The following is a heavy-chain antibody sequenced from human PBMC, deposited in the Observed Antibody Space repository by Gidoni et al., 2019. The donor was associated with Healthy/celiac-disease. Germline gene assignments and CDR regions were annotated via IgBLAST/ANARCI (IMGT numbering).Heavy chain of an antibody. D-gene: IGHD6-13*01. J-gene: IGHJ5*02. Sequence: QLPLQESGPGLLKPSETLSSPCTVPGASIGISSYYWGWIRQPPGKGLAWIGSIYYSGSTYYNPSLKSRVTISVDRSKNQFSLKLSSVTAADTAVYYCARGDIAAAPKYNWFDPWGQGTLVTVSS. CDR3: ARGDIAAAPKYNWFDP. CDR1: GASIGISSYY. CDR2: IYYSGST. V-gene: IGHV4-39*01.